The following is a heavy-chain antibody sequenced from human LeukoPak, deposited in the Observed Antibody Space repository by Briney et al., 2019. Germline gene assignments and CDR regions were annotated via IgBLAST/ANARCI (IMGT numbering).Heavy chain of an antibody. CDR2: IYHSGST. V-gene: IGHV4-38-2*02. D-gene: IGHD3-10*01. Sequence: PSETLSLTCTVSGASISSGYYWGWIRQPPGKGLEWIGSIYHSGSTYYNPSLKSRVTISVDTSKNQFSLKLSSVTAADTAVYYCARAYYYGSGSPYYFDYWGQGTLVTVSS. J-gene: IGHJ4*02. CDR3: ARAYYYGSGSPYYFDY. CDR1: GASISSGYY.